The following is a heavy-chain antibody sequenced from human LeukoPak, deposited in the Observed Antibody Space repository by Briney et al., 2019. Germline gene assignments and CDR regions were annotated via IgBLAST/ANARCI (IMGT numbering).Heavy chain of an antibody. J-gene: IGHJ1*01. CDR2: ISYDGSNK. V-gene: IGHV3-30*18. D-gene: IGHD6-6*01. CDR1: GSTFSHYG. Sequence: GGSLRLSCAVSGSTFSHYGVHWVRQAPGKGLEWVAVISYDGSNKYYADSVKGRFTISRDNSKNTLYLQMNSLRAEDTAVYYCAKPPEPSALHLHWGQGTLVTVSS. CDR3: AKPPEPSALHLH.